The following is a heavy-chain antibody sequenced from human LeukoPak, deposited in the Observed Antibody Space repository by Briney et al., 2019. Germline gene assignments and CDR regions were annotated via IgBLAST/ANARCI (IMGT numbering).Heavy chain of an antibody. J-gene: IGHJ4*02. CDR2: ISGSGGST. CDR3: ARDWIDDYSGIDS. D-gene: IGHD3-16*01. Sequence: PGGSLRLPCAASGFTFSSYAMSWVRQAPGKGLEWVSAISGSGGSTYYADSVRGRFTVSRDNSKNTLFLQMNSLRDEDTAIYYCARDWIDDYSGIDSWGQGTLVTVSS. V-gene: IGHV3-23*01. CDR1: GFTFSSYA.